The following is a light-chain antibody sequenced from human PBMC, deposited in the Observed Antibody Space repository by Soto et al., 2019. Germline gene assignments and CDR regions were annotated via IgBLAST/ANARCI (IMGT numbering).Light chain of an antibody. Sequence: EIEMTQSPATLSVSAGERGTITFSASQSVRRKLAFYQQKPGQAPRLLIYGASTRATGIPARFIGSGSGTEFTPTTISLLSQDYAVYYCHQYNNSPPRTFGQGTKVDIK. J-gene: IGKJ1*01. CDR2: GAS. V-gene: IGKV3-15*01. CDR3: HQYNNSPPRT. CDR1: QSVRRK.